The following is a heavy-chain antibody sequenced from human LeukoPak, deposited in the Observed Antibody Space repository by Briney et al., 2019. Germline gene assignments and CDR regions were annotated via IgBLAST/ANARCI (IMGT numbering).Heavy chain of an antibody. CDR3: ASVSAHYYYYGMDV. CDR1: GYTFTSYD. J-gene: IGHJ6*02. D-gene: IGHD2/OR15-2a*01. V-gene: IGHV1-8*01. CDR2: MNPNSGNT. Sequence: ASVKVSCKASGYTFTSYDINWERQATGQGLEWMGWMNPNSGNTGYAQKFQGRVTMTRNTSISTAYMELRSLRSEDTAVYYCASVSAHYYYYGMDVWGQGTTVTVSS.